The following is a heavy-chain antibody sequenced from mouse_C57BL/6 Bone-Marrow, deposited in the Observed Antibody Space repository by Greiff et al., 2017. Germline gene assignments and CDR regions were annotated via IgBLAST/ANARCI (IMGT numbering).Heavy chain of an antibody. J-gene: IGHJ4*01. D-gene: IGHD1-1*01. Sequence: HVQLQQPGAELVRPGTSVKLSCKASGYTFTSYWMHWVKQRPGQGLEWIGVIDPSDSYTNYNQKFKGKATLTVDTSSSTAYMQPSNLTSEDSAVYCSAGEGRCYYAVDYGGQGTSVPVSS. CDR1: GYTFTSYW. CDR2: IDPSDSYT. V-gene: IGHV1-59*01. CDR3: AGEGRCYYAVDY.